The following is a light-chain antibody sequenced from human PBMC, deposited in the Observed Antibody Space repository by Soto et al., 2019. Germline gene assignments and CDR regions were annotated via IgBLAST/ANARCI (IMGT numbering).Light chain of an antibody. J-gene: IGKJ1*01. V-gene: IGKV3-15*01. CDR2: GAS. Sequence: EIVMTQSPDTLSVSPGERATLSCRASQSVSSNLAWYQHKPGQAPRLLIYGASTRATGIPARFSGSGSGTEFTLTISSLLSEDCAVYYCQQYNNWPPWTFGQGTKVEIK. CDR1: QSVSSN. CDR3: QQYNNWPPWT.